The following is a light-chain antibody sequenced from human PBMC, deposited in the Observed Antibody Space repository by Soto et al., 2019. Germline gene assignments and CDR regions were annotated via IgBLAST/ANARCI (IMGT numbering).Light chain of an antibody. CDR1: QSINSK. J-gene: IGKJ4*01. V-gene: IGKV3-15*01. Sequence: EMVMTKSPATLSISPSGIAAPSFMARQSINSKLAWYQQKPGQAPRLLIYGASIRATGIPARFSGSGSGTEFTLTISSLQSEDLAVYYCHEYNNWHPITFGGGTKVDIK. CDR2: GAS. CDR3: HEYNNWHPIT.